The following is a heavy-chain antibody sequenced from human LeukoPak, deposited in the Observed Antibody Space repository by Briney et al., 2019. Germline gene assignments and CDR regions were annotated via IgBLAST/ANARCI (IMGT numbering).Heavy chain of an antibody. CDR3: ARAHRDVYGSGSYYDSYYYGMDV. CDR2: ISYDGSNK. D-gene: IGHD3-10*01. Sequence: GGSLRLSCAASGFTFSSYAMHWVRQAPGKGLEWVAVISYDGSNKYYADSVKGRFAISRDNSKNTLYLQMNSLRAEDTAVYYCARAHRDVYGSGSYYDSYYYGMDVWGQGTTVTVSS. V-gene: IGHV3-30*09. CDR1: GFTFSSYA. J-gene: IGHJ6*02.